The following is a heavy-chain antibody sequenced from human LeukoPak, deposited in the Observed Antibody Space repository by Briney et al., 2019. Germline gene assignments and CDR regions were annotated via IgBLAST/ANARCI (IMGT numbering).Heavy chain of an antibody. CDR2: ISGSGGST. D-gene: IGHD2-2*01. CDR1: GFTFSSYA. J-gene: IGHJ4*02. Sequence: GGSLRPSCAASGFTFSSYAMSWVRQAPGKGLEWVSAISGSGGSTYYADSVKGRFTISRDNSKNTLYLQMNSLRAEDTAVYYCAKDRGCSSTSCSSESDYWGQGTLVTVSS. V-gene: IGHV3-23*01. CDR3: AKDRGCSSTSCSSESDY.